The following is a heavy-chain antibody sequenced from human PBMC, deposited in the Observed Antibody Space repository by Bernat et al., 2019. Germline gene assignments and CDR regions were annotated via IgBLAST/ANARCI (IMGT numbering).Heavy chain of an antibody. J-gene: IGHJ4*02. CDR2: IDYSGST. D-gene: IGHD3-22*01. V-gene: IGHV4-30-4*01. Sequence: QVQLQESGPGLAKASQTLSLTCTVSGDSISSGDYYWSWVRQPPGKGLEWIGYIDYSGSTYYNPSLKRRVIILVDTSKNRVSLKLSSVTATDTAVYYCARVKGSGYYFPYHVDHWRQVTLVTVSS. CDR1: GDSISSGDYY. CDR3: ARVKGSGYYFPYHVDH.